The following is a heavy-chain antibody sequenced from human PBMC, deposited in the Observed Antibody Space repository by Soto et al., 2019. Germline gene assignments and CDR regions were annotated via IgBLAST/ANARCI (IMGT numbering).Heavy chain of an antibody. J-gene: IGHJ4*02. D-gene: IGHD3-9*01. Sequence: PGESLKISCXTSGYGFTSYWIGWVRQMPGKGLEWVGIIYPGDSDARYSPSFKGQVTMSVDRSSKTAYLQWNSLKASDTAMYYCARQWDYNVLTGYSYCFDYWGQGTQVTVSS. CDR2: IYPGDSDA. V-gene: IGHV5-51*01. CDR1: GYGFTSYW. CDR3: ARQWDYNVLTGYSYCFDY.